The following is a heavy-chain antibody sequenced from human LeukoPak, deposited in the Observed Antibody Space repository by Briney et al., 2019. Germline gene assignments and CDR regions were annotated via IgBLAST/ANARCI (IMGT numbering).Heavy chain of an antibody. J-gene: IGHJ3*02. CDR2: ISRHGST. Sequence: SETLSLTCAVYGGSFSDYYWSWIRQPPGKGLEWIGEISRHGSTNYNPSLKSRVTISLDTSRNQFSLKLNSVTAADTAVYYCAKSNGYGLIDIWGQGTMVTVSS. CDR1: GGSFSDYY. V-gene: IGHV4-34*01. CDR3: AKSNGYGLIDI. D-gene: IGHD3-22*01.